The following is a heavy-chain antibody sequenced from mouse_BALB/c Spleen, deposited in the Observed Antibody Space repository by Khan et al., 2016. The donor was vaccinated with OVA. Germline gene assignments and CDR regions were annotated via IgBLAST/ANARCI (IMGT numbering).Heavy chain of an antibody. CDR2: ITYSGNT. V-gene: IGHV3-8*02. Sequence: EVQLQESGPSLVKPSQTLSLTCSVTGDSITSGFWNWIRKFPGNKFEYLGYITYSGNTYYNPSLKSRISITRDTSTSQYYLQLNSVTTEDTATYYCARSYGSWAMDYWGQRTSVTVSA. J-gene: IGHJ4*01. CDR3: ARSYGSWAMDY. CDR1: GDSITSGF. D-gene: IGHD1-1*01.